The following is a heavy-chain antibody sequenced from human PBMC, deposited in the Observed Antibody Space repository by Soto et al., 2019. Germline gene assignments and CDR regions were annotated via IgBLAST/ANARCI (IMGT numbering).Heavy chain of an antibody. V-gene: IGHV1-69*05. Sequence: GASVKVSCKASGGTFSSYAISWVRQAPGQGLEWMGGIIPIFGTANYAQKFQGRVTMTRDTSTSTVYMELSSLRSEDTAVYYCAREGGXTGTTGTTDYGMDVWGQGTTVTVSS. J-gene: IGHJ6*02. CDR1: GGTFSSYA. CDR3: AREGGXTGTTGTTDYGMDV. CDR2: IIPIFGTA. D-gene: IGHD1-1*01.